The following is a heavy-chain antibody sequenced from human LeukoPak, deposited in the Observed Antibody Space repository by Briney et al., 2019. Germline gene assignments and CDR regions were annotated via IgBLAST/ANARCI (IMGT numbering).Heavy chain of an antibody. CDR1: GFTFSSYA. J-gene: IGHJ4*02. D-gene: IGHD1-26*01. CDR2: ISYDGSNK. V-gene: IGHV3-30*04. CDR3: ARGGWELLGDFDY. Sequence: GGSLRLSCAASGFTFSSYAMHWVRQAPGKGLEWVAVISYDGSNKYYADSVKGRFTISRDNSKNTLYLQMNSLRAEDTAVYYCARGGWELLGDFDYWGQGTLVTASS.